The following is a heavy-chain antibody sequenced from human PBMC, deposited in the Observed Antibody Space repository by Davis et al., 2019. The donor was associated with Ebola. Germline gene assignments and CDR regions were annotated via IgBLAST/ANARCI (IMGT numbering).Heavy chain of an antibody. V-gene: IGHV4-61*08. CDR2: IHYSGST. D-gene: IGHD4-17*01. Sequence: MPSETLSLTCTVSGGSISSGDYYWSWIRQPPGKGLEWIGYIHYSGSTNYNPSLKSRVTISVDTSKNQFSLKLRSVTAADTAVYYCARQYGYYGMDVWGQGTTVTVSS. CDR1: GGSISSGDYY. CDR3: ARQYGYYGMDV. J-gene: IGHJ6*02.